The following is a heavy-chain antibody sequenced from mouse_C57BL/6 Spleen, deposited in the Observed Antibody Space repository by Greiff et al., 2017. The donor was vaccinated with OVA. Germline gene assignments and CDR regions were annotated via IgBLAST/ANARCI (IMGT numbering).Heavy chain of an antibody. J-gene: IGHJ4*01. CDR1: GYSFTDYN. CDR2: INPNYGTT. D-gene: IGHD1-1*01. CDR3: ARGDDYYGRNYAMDY. Sequence: EVQLQQPGAELVKPGASVKVSCKASGYSFTDYNMNWVKQSNGKSLEWIGVINPNYGTTSYNQKFKGKATLTVDQSSSTAYMQLNSLTSEDSAVYYCARGDDYYGRNYAMDYWGQGTSVTVSS. V-gene: IGHV1-39*01.